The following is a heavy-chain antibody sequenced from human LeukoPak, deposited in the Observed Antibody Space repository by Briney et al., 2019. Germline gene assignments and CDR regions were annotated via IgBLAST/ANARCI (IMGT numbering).Heavy chain of an antibody. Sequence: GGSLRLSCAASGFTFRNYGIHWVRQAPGEGLEWVAIISYDGRNKYYADSVKGRFTISRDNSENMLYLQMSGLRAEDTAAYYCAKDVCPAVIAPFDFWGQGTLVTVSS. J-gene: IGHJ4*02. CDR1: GFTFRNYG. CDR2: ISYDGRNK. V-gene: IGHV3-30*18. CDR3: AKDVCPAVIAPFDF. D-gene: IGHD2-21*01.